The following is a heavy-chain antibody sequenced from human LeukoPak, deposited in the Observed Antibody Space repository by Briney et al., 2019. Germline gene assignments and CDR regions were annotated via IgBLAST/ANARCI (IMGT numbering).Heavy chain of an antibody. CDR3: VRDFPGSSSVDY. CDR1: GFTFSSYS. CDR2: ISSSISYI. Sequence: GGSLRLSCAASGFTFSSYSMNWVRQAPGKGLEWVSSISSSISYIYYADSVKGRFTISRDNAKNSLYLRMNSLRAEDTAVYYCVRDFPGSSSVDYWGQGTLVTVSS. V-gene: IGHV3-21*01. J-gene: IGHJ4*02. D-gene: IGHD6-6*01.